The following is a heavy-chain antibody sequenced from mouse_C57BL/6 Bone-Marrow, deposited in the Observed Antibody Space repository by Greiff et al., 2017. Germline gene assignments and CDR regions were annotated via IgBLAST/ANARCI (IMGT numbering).Heavy chain of an antibody. J-gene: IGHJ4*01. V-gene: IGHV5-12*01. CDR2: ISNGGGST. Sequence: EVMLVESGGGLVQPGGSLKLSCAASGFTFSDYYMYWVRQTPEKRLEWVAYISNGGGSTYSPDTVKGRFTISRDNAKNTLYLQMSRLKSDDTAMYYCARQGDYPDYWGQGTSVTVSS. D-gene: IGHD2-4*01. CDR1: GFTFSDYY. CDR3: ARQGDYPDY.